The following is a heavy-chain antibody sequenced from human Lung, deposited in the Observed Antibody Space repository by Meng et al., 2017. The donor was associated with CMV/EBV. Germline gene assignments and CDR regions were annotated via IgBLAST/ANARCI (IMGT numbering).Heavy chain of an antibody. CDR3: AREGYCSSTSCYTSRYYYYYGMDV. J-gene: IGHJ6*02. V-gene: IGHV1-18*01. Sequence: ASVXVSCKVSGYTFTSYGISWVRQAPGQGLEWMGWISAYNGNTNYAQKLQGRVTMTTDTSTSTAYMELRSLRSDDTAVYYCAREGYCSSTSCYTSRYYYYYGMDVXGQGXTVTVSS. CDR1: GYTFTSYG. CDR2: ISAYNGNT. D-gene: IGHD2-2*02.